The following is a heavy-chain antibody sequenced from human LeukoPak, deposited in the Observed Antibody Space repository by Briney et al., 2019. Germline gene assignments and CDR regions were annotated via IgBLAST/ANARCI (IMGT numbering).Heavy chain of an antibody. V-gene: IGHV4-30-4*01. J-gene: IGHJ4*02. CDR3: ASQRRDVYSYHGLDY. D-gene: IGHD5-24*01. CDR2: ISHSGST. CDR1: GGSLSSADYD. Sequence: PSETLSLTCTFSGGSLSSADYDWCWIRQPPGKGLEGVGHISHSGSTYYNPSLKSRVTISVDTSMHQLSLKLSSVTDADTAVYYCASQRRDVYSYHGLDYWGQGTLVTVSS.